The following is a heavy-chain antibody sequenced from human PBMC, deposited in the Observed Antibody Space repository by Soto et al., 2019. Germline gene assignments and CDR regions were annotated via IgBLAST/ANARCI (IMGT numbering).Heavy chain of an antibody. CDR2: ITSNGGNT. Sequence: EVPLVESGGGLVQPGGSLRLSCAASGFTFSSYAMHWVRQAPGKGLEYVSAITSNGGNTDYASSVKGRFTISRDNSKNTLYLQMGSLGAEDMAVYYCARRIPFGYGMDVWGQGTTVTVSS. CDR1: GFTFSSYA. V-gene: IGHV3-64*01. D-gene: IGHD2-21*01. J-gene: IGHJ6*02. CDR3: ARRIPFGYGMDV.